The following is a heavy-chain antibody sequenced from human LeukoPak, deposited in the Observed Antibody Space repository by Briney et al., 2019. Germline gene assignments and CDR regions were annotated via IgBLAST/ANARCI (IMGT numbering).Heavy chain of an antibody. J-gene: IGHJ4*02. CDR3: ARVTYSSSWYVVGLPDY. V-gene: IGHV3-11*01. D-gene: IGHD6-13*01. Sequence: GGSLRLSCAASGFIFNDYYMNWIRQAPGRGLEWLSYISNTGSAAYYADSVKGRFTISRDNAKNLLYLQMNSLRAEDTAVYYGARVTYSSSWYVVGLPDYWGQGTLVTVSS. CDR2: ISNTGSAA. CDR1: GFIFNDYY.